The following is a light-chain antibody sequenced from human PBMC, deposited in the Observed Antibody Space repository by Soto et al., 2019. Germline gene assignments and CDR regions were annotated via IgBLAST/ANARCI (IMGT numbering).Light chain of an antibody. Sequence: EIVMTQSPATLSVSPGERATVSCRASQAIRSNLAWYQQKPGQAPRLLIYGASTRATGIPARFSGSGSGTEFTLTISSLQSEDFAVYYCQQYHNLPPWTFGQGTKVEIK. V-gene: IGKV3-15*01. CDR1: QAIRSN. J-gene: IGKJ1*01. CDR2: GAS. CDR3: QQYHNLPPWT.